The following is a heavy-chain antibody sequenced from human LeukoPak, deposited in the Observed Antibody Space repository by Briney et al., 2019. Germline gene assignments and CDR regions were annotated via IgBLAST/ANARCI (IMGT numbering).Heavy chain of an antibody. CDR3: ARVDYYGSGTRPDY. V-gene: IGHV4-59*01. Sequence: SETLSLTCTVSGGSISSYYWSWIRQPPGKGLEWIGYIYYSGSTNYNPSLKSRVTISVDTSKNQFSLKLSSVTAADTAVYYCARVDYYGSGTRPDYWGQGTLVTVSS. D-gene: IGHD3-10*01. CDR2: IYYSGST. CDR1: GGSISSYY. J-gene: IGHJ4*02.